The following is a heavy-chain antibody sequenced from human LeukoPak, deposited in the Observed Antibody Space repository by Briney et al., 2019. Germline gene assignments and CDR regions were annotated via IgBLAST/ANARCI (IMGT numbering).Heavy chain of an antibody. CDR1: GFTFISCA. D-gene: IGHD6-19*01. CDR3: AMAVIGSGWTLDY. CDR2: ISGSGGRT. Sequence: GGSLRLSCAASGFTFISCAMSWVRQAPGKGLEWVSTISGSGGRTSYAGSVKGRFTISRDNSKNTLYLQVNSLRVEDTAVYYCAMAVIGSGWTLDYWGQGTLVTVSS. J-gene: IGHJ4*02. V-gene: IGHV3-23*01.